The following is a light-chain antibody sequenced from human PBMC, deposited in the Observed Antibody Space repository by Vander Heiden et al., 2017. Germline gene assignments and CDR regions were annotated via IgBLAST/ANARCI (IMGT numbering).Light chain of an antibody. Sequence: ATQLTQSPSSLSASVGDRVTITCRASQGIISALAWYQQKPGKAPKLLIYDASSLESGVPSRFSGSGSGTDFTLTISSLQPEDFATYYCQQFNSYLFTFGPGTKVDIK. CDR2: DAS. J-gene: IGKJ3*01. V-gene: IGKV1-13*02. CDR1: QGIISA. CDR3: QQFNSYLFT.